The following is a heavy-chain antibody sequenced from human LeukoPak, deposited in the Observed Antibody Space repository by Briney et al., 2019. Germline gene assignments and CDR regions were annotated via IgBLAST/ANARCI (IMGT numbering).Heavy chain of an antibody. Sequence: PGGSLRLSCAPSGFTFSSYGMNWVRQAPGKGLEWVAFIRYDGSNKYYADSVKGRFTISRDNSKNTLYLQMNSLRAEDTAVYYCAKDPSSSSSIGGYFDFWGQGTLVTVSS. J-gene: IGHJ4*02. V-gene: IGHV3-30*02. D-gene: IGHD6-6*01. CDR3: AKDPSSSSSIGGYFDF. CDR2: IRYDGSNK. CDR1: GFTFSSYG.